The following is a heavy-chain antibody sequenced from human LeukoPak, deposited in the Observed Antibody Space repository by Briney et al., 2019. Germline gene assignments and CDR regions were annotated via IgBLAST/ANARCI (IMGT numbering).Heavy chain of an antibody. J-gene: IGHJ4*02. V-gene: IGHV4-34*01. D-gene: IGHD5/OR15-5a*01. CDR1: GGSFSGYY. Sequence: PSETLSLTCAVYGGSFSGYYWSWIRQPPGKGLEWIGEINHSGSTNYNPSLKSRDTISVDTSKNQFSLKLSSVTAADTAVYYCARVPLYETLGHKDNKRKSFDYWGQGTLVTVSS. CDR3: ARVPLYETLGHKDNKRKSFDY. CDR2: INHSGST.